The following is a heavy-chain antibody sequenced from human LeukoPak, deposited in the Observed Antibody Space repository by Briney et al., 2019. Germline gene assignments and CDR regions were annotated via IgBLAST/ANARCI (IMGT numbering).Heavy chain of an antibody. V-gene: IGHV1-69*05. J-gene: IGHJ4*02. CDR3: ASGGYCSGGSCPCHY. CDR2: IIPIFGTA. D-gene: IGHD2-15*01. CDR1: GGTFSSYA. Sequence: SVKVSCKASGGTFSSYAISWVRQAPGQGLEWMGGIIPIFGTANYAQKFQGRVTITTDESTSTAYMELSSLRSEDTAVYYCASGGYCSGGSCPCHYWGQGTLVTVSS.